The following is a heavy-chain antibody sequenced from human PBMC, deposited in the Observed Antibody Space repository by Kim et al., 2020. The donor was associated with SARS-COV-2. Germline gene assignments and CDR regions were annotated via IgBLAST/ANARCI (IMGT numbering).Heavy chain of an antibody. CDR2: IYYSGST. CDR3: ASGYSGYDSFRGYYYYYGMDV. V-gene: IGHV4-31*03. J-gene: IGHJ6*02. D-gene: IGHD5-12*01. Sequence: SETLSLTCTVSGGSISSGGYYWSWIRQHPGKGLEWIGYIYYSGSTYYNPSLKSRVTISVDTSKNQFSLKLSSVTAADTAVYYCASGYSGYDSFRGYYYYYGMDVWGQGTTVTVSS. CDR1: GGSISSGGYY.